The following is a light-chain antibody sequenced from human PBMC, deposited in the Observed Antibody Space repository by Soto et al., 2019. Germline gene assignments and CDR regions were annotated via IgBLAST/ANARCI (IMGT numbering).Light chain of an antibody. CDR3: SSYAVTNIFV. J-gene: IGLJ1*01. CDR1: SSDVGGYNY. CDR2: EVS. Sequence: QSALTQPPSASESPGQSVTISCTGTSSDVGGYNYVSWYQQHPGKAPKVIIYEVSKRPSGVPDRFSGSKSGSTASLTVSGLQAEDEADYYCSSYAVTNIFVFGTGTKV. V-gene: IGLV2-8*01.